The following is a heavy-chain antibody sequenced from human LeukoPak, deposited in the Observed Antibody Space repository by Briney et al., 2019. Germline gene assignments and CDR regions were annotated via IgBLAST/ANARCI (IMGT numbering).Heavy chain of an antibody. D-gene: IGHD1-26*01. J-gene: IGHJ3*02. CDR3: AREWDPAGRDAFDM. CDR2: ISTRGNTI. CDR1: GFTFSSYE. V-gene: IGHV3-48*03. Sequence: AGGSLRLSCAASGFTFSSYEMNWVRQAPGKGLEWVSYISTRGNTIYYADSVKGRFTISRDNAKNSLYLQMNSLRAEDTAVYYCAREWDPAGRDAFDMWGQGTMVTVSS.